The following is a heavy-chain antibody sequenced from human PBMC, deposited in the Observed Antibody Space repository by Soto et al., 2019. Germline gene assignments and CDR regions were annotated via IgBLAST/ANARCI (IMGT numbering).Heavy chain of an antibody. Sequence: PGGFLRLSCAASGVTFISYWMHWVRQAPGKGLVWVSRINSDGSSTSYADSVKGRFTISRDNAKNTLYLRMNSLRAEDTAVYYCAKDLGSGWFDYWGQGTLVTVSS. J-gene: IGHJ4*02. V-gene: IGHV3-74*01. D-gene: IGHD6-19*01. CDR3: AKDLGSGWFDY. CDR1: GVTFISYW. CDR2: INSDGSST.